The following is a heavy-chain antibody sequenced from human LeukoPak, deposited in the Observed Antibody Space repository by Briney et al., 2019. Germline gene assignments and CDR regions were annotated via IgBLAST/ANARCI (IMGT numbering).Heavy chain of an antibody. CDR3: ARTPPVAAAGSFDY. J-gene: IGHJ4*02. CDR2: IDWDDDK. D-gene: IGHD6-13*01. CDR1: GFSLSTSGMC. Sequence: SGPTLVNPTQTLTLTCTFSGFSLSTSGMCVSWIRQPPGKALEWLARIDWDDDKYYSTSLKTRLTISVDTSKSQVVLTMTNMDPVDTATYYCARTPPVAAAGSFDYWGQGTLVTVSS. V-gene: IGHV2-70*11.